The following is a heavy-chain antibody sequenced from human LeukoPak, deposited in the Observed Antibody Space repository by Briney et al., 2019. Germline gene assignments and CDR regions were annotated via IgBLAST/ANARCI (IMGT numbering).Heavy chain of an antibody. J-gene: IGHJ6*02. D-gene: IGHD3-10*01. CDR2: ISGVGGST. Sequence: PGGSLRLSCAASGFSFDDYAMHSVRQAPGKGLEWVSLISGVGGSTYYADSVKGRFTISRDNSKNSLYLQMNSLRTEDTALYYCAKRMVRGYYYYYYGMDVWGQGTTVTVSS. CDR3: AKRMVRGYYYYYYGMDV. CDR1: GFSFDDYA. V-gene: IGHV3-43*02.